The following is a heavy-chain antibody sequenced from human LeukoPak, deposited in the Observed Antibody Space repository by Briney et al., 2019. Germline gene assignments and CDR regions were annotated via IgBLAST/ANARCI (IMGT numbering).Heavy chain of an antibody. V-gene: IGHV3-30*18. D-gene: IGHD3-22*01. J-gene: IGHJ4*02. CDR2: ISYDGSNK. CDR3: AKPLGSSGYSTDY. CDR1: GFTFSSYG. Sequence: GGSLRLSCAASGFTFSSYGMHWVRQAPGKGLEWVAVISYDGSNKYYADSVKGRFTISRDNSKNTLYLQMNSLRAEDTAVYYCAKPLGSSGYSTDYWGQGTLVTVSS.